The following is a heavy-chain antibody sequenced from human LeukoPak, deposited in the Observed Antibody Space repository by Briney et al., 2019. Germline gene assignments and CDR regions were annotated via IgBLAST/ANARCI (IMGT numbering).Heavy chain of an antibody. D-gene: IGHD4-17*01. V-gene: IGHV3-23*01. CDR1: GFTFSSYA. CDR3: AKEGNGDYYFDY. Sequence: PGGSLRLSCATSGFTFSSYAMSWVRQAPGKGLEWVSAIRGSAGSTYYADAVKGRFTISRDNSKNTLYLQMNSLRAEDSAIYYCAKEGNGDYYFDYWGQGTLVTVSS. CDR2: IRGSAGST. J-gene: IGHJ4*02.